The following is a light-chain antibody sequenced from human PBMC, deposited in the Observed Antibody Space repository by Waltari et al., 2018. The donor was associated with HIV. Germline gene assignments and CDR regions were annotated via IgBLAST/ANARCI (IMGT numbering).Light chain of an antibody. J-gene: IGLJ3*02. CDR2: GNS. Sequence: QSVLTQPPSVSGAPGQRVTISCPGSSSNIGAGYDFPWYQQLPGTAPKLLIYGNSNRPSGVPDRFSGSKSGTSASLAITGLQAEDEADYYCQSYDSSLSGSGVFGGGTKLTVL. V-gene: IGLV1-40*01. CDR1: SSNIGAGYD. CDR3: QSYDSSLSGSGV.